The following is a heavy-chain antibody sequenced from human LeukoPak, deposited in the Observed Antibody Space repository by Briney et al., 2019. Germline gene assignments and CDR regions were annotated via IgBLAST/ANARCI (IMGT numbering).Heavy chain of an antibody. V-gene: IGHV3-20*04. CDR2: INWNGGST. D-gene: IGHD6-19*01. J-gene: IGHJ6*03. CDR3: ARESAVAVAVWLGGYYYMDV. Sequence: GGSLRLSCAASGFTFDDYGMSWVRQAPGKGLEWVSDINWNGGSTGYADSVKGRFIISRDNAKNSLYLQMTSLRAEDTAVYYCARESAVAVAVWLGGYYYMDVWGKGTTVTVSS. CDR1: GFTFDDYG.